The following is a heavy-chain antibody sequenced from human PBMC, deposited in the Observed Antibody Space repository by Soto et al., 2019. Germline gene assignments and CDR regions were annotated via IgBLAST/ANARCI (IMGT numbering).Heavy chain of an antibody. CDR3: ARVWFGELSTVYFDY. D-gene: IGHD3-10*01. CDR1: GFTFSSYS. V-gene: IGHV3-21*01. J-gene: IGHJ4*02. Sequence: GGSLRLSCAASGFTFSSYSMNWVRQAPGKGLEWVSSISSSSSYIYYADSVKGRFTISRDNAKNSLYLQMNSLRAEDTAVYYCARVWFGELSTVYFDYWGQGTLVTVSS. CDR2: ISSSSSYI.